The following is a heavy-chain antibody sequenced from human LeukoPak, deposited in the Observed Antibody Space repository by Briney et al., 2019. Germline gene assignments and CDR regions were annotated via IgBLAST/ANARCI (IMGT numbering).Heavy chain of an antibody. CDR3: AKGGRLRFLEWLFYFDY. CDR2: VKKDASEK. V-gene: IGHV3-7*01. D-gene: IGHD3-3*01. J-gene: IGHJ4*02. Sequence: PGGSLRLSCAASGFTFSDYYMSWIRQAPGKGLEWVASVKKDASEKYYVDSVKGRFTISRDNAKNSLYLQMNSLRVEDTAVYYCAKGGRLRFLEWLFYFDYWGQGTLVTVSS. CDR1: GFTFSDYY.